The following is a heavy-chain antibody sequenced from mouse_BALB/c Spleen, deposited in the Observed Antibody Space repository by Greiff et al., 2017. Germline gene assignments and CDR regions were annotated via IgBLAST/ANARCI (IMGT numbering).Heavy chain of an antibody. Sequence: VQLQQSGPELVKPGASVRISCKASGYTFTSCYIHWVKQRPGEGLEWIGWIYPGNVNTKYNEKFKGKATLTADKSSSTAYMQLSSLTSEDSAVYFCARRYDYYAMDYWGQGTSVTVSS. CDR1: GYTFTSCY. D-gene: IGHD2-14*01. J-gene: IGHJ4*01. V-gene: IGHV1S56*01. CDR3: ARRYDYYAMDY. CDR2: IYPGNVNT.